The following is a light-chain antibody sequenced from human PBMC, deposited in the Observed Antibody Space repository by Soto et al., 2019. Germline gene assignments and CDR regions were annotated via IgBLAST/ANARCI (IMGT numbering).Light chain of an antibody. Sequence: DIVLTQSPGTLSLSPGDRATLSCRTSQSVSSYLAWYQQKPGQAPRLLIYDASNRASGIPARFSGSGSGTDFTLAISSLEPEDFAVYYCQQRSNWPVTFGQGTRVEIK. CDR2: DAS. CDR1: QSVSSY. CDR3: QQRSNWPVT. J-gene: IGKJ1*01. V-gene: IGKV3-11*01.